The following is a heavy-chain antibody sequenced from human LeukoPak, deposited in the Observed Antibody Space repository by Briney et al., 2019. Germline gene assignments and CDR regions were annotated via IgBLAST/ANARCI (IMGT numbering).Heavy chain of an antibody. CDR2: IWYAVTNK. CDR1: GFAFSGVG. J-gene: IGHJ5*02. CDR3: ARATVTRWFDP. V-gene: IGHV3-33*01. D-gene: IGHD4-17*01. Sequence: GRSLRLSCAASGFAFSGVGMHWGRDAPGEGLGWGAVIWYAVTNKYYADPLKGRFTISRDNYKNTMYLQMNSLRAEDTAVYYCARATVTRWFDPWGQGTLVTVSS.